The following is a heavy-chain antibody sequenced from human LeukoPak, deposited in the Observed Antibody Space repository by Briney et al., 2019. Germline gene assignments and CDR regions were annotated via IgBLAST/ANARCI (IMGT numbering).Heavy chain of an antibody. V-gene: IGHV4-59*08. CDR2: IYYSGST. CDR1: GGSISSYY. D-gene: IGHD1-1*01. CDR3: ARHERVDSYYFDY. Sequence: PSETLSLTCTVSGGSISSYYWSWIRQPPGKGLEWIGYIYYSGSTNYNPSLKSRVTISVDTSKNQFPLKLSSVTAADTAVYYCARHERVDSYYFDYWGQGTLVTVSS. J-gene: IGHJ4*02.